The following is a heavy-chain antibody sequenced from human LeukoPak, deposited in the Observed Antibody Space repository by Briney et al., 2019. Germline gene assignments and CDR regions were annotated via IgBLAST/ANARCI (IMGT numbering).Heavy chain of an antibody. CDR1: GFTFSSYA. J-gene: IGHJ3*01. CDR3: AKDLGPTPYDSSISA. D-gene: IGHD3-22*01. V-gene: IGHV3-23*01. Sequence: PGGSLRLSCAAAGFTFSSYAMSWVRQAPGKGLEWVSAISGSGGSTYYADSVKGRFTISRDNSKNTLYLQMNSLRAEDTAVYYCAKDLGPTPYDSSISAWGQGTMVTVSS. CDR2: ISGSGGST.